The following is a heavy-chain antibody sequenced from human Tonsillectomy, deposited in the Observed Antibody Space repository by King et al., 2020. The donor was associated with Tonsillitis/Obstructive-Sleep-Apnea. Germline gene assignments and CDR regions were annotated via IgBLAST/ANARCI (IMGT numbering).Heavy chain of an antibody. CDR1: GFTFRSYA. D-gene: IGHD6-19*01. V-gene: IGHV3-23*04. CDR3: ATNYMSVAADFDY. J-gene: IGHJ4*02. Sequence: VQLVESGGSLVQPGGSLRLSCTASGFTFRSYAMSWVRQAPGKGLEWVPRITGAGLTTSYADSVKGRFTISRDNSKNTLYLQMNSLRADDTAVYYCATNYMSVAADFDYWGQGTLVTVSS. CDR2: ITGAGLTT.